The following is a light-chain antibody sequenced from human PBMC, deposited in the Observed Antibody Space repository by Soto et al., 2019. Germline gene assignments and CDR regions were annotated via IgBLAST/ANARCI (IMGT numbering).Light chain of an antibody. J-gene: IGKJ4*01. CDR2: DAS. CDR1: QSVSNY. Sequence: IVLTQSPGTLSLSPGDRATLSCRASQSVSNYVAWYQQRPGQAPRLLIYDASNRATGIPARFSGSGSGTDFTLTISSLEPEDFAVYYCQQRSHGLTFGGGTKVEIK. V-gene: IGKV3-11*01. CDR3: QQRSHGLT.